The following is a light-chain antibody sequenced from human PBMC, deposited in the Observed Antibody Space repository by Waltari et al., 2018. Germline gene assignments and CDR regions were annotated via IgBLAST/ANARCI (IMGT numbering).Light chain of an antibody. CDR2: GAS. J-gene: IGKJ2*01. CDR3: QQYGSSPYMYT. CDR1: QSVSSSY. Sequence: EIVLTQSPGTLSLSPGERATLSCRASQSVSSSYLAWYQQKPGQPPRLLIYGASSRATGIPDRFSGSGSGTDFTLTISRLEPEDFAVYYCQQYGSSPYMYTFGQGTKLEIK. V-gene: IGKV3-20*01.